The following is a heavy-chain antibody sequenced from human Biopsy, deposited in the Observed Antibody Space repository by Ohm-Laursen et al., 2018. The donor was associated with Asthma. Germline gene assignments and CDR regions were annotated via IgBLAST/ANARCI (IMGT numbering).Heavy chain of an antibody. V-gene: IGHV4-61*08. CDR1: GFSVSTRGMS. D-gene: IGHD3-10*01. J-gene: IGHJ4*02. CDR3: ARERAGYYGSGSYLGY. CDR2: IYYSGST. Sequence: TLTLTCSCSGFSVSTRGMSVSWIRQPPGKGLEWIGYIYYSGSTNYNPSLKSRVTISVDTSKNQFSLKLSSVTAADTAVYYCARERAGYYGSGSYLGYWGQGTLVTVSS.